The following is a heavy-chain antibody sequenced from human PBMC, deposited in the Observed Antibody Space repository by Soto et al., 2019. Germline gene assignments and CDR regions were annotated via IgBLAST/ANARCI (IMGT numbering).Heavy chain of an antibody. CDR2: IIPMFGTT. J-gene: IGHJ4*02. Sequence: SVKVSCKASGGTFSSYAISWVRQAPGQGLEWMGGIIPMFGTTSYAQKLQGRVTMTTDTSTSTAYMELRSLRSDDTAVYYCARDEDQNYYDSSGSFGFFDYWGQGTLVTVSS. CDR3: ARDEDQNYYDSSGSFGFFDY. D-gene: IGHD3-22*01. V-gene: IGHV1-69*05. CDR1: GGTFSSYA.